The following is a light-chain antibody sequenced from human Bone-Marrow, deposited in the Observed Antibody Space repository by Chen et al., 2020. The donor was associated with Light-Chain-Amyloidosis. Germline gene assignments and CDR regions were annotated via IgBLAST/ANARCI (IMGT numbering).Light chain of an antibody. V-gene: IGLV3-25*03. CDR3: QSADSSGTYEVI. Sequence: SYELTQPPSVSVSPGQTARITCSGDDLPTKYAYWYQQKPGQAPVLVIHRDTERPSGISERFSGSSSETTATLTISGVQAEDEANYHCQSADSSGTYEVIFGGRTKLTVL. CDR1: DLPTKY. J-gene: IGLJ2*01. CDR2: RDT.